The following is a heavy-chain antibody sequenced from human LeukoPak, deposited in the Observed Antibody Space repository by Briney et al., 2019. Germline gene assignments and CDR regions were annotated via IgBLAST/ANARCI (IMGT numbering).Heavy chain of an antibody. D-gene: IGHD2-21*02. CDR2: INTDGSST. V-gene: IGHV3-74*01. Sequence: PGGSLRLSCAVSGFTFSNYWMHWVRQAPGKGLVWVSRINTDGSSTTYADSVKGRFTISRDNAKNTLYLQMKSLRAEDTAVYYCARDMEYCGGDCYAFDIWGQGTMVTVSS. J-gene: IGHJ3*02. CDR1: GFTFSNYW. CDR3: ARDMEYCGGDCYAFDI.